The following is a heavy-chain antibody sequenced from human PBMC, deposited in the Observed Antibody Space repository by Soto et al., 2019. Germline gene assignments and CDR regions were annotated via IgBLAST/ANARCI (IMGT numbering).Heavy chain of an antibody. V-gene: IGHV3-33*01. Sequence: QVQLVESGGGVVQPGRSLRLSCAASGFTFSSYGMHWVRQAPGKGLEWVAVIWYDGSNKYYADSVKGRFTISRDNSKNKLYLQMNSLRAEDTAVYYCATWPGDYYGMDVWGQGTTVTVSS. CDR3: ATWPGDYYGMDV. CDR1: GFTFSSYG. CDR2: IWYDGSNK. D-gene: IGHD3-10*01. J-gene: IGHJ6*02.